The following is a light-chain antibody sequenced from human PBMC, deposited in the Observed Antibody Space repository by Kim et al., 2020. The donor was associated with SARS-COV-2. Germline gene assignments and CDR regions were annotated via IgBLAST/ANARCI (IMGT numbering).Light chain of an antibody. CDR1: QSVSSY. CDR3: QQRSNWPIT. J-gene: IGKJ5*01. V-gene: IGKV3-11*01. Sequence: PGERATLSCRASQSVSSYLAWYQQKPGQAPRLLIYDASNRATGIPARFSGSGSGTDFILTISSLEPEDFAVYYCQQRSNWPITFGQGTRLEI. CDR2: DAS.